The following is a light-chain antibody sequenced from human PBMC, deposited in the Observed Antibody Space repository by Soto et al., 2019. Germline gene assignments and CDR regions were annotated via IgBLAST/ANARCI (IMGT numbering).Light chain of an antibody. CDR2: WAS. V-gene: IGKV4-1*01. J-gene: IGKJ1*01. CDR1: QSVLFNSNNKNY. CDR3: QQYYSTPRT. Sequence: DIVMTQSPDSLAVSLGERATSNCKSSQSVLFNSNNKNYLAWYQQKPGQPPKLLLYWASTRESGVPDRFSGSGSGTDFTLTISNLQAEDVAVYYCQQYYSTPRTFGHGTKVEIK.